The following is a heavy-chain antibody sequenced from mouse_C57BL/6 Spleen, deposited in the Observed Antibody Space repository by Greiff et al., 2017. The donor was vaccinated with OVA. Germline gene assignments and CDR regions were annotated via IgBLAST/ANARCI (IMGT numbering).Heavy chain of an antibody. CDR2: IYPGDGDT. J-gene: IGHJ4*01. Sequence: QVQLKQSGPELVKPGASVKISCKASGYAFSSSWMNWVKQRPGKGLEWIGRIYPGDGDTNYNGKFKGKATLTADKSSSTAYMQLSSLTSEDSAVYFCARSGLLHYAMDYWGQGTSVTVSS. D-gene: IGHD2-3*01. CDR1: GYAFSSSW. V-gene: IGHV1-82*01. CDR3: ARSGLLHYAMDY.